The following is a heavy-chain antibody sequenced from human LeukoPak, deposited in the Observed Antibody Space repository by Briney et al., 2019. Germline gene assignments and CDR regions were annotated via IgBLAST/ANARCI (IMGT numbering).Heavy chain of an antibody. Sequence: SETLSLTCTVSGGSISTYYWSWIRQPAGKGLEWIGRIYTSGNTNYNPSLKSRVTMSVDTSKNQFSLKLSSVTAADTAVYYCARSWGDYYASSGYWSWDYWGQGTLVTVSS. V-gene: IGHV4-4*07. CDR1: GGSISTYY. J-gene: IGHJ4*02. CDR3: ARSWGDYYASSGYWSWDY. CDR2: IYTSGNT. D-gene: IGHD3-22*01.